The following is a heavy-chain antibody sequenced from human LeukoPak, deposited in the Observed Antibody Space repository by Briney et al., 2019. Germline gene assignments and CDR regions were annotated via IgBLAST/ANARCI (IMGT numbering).Heavy chain of an antibody. CDR1: GFTFSSYA. V-gene: IGHV3-23*01. D-gene: IGHD4-17*01. Sequence: GGSLRLSCAASGFTFSSYAMSWVRQAPGKRLEWVSAISGSGGSIYYADSVKGRFTISRDNSKNTLYLQMNSLRAEDTAVYYCAKRLSDYVFAFDIWGQGTMVTVSS. CDR2: ISGSGGSI. CDR3: AKRLSDYVFAFDI. J-gene: IGHJ3*02.